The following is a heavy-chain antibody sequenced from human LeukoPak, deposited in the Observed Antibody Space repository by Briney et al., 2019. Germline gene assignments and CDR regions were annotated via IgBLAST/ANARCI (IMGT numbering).Heavy chain of an antibody. D-gene: IGHD5/OR15-5a*01. Sequence: SETLSLTCTVSGGSIGSGGYYWSWIRQHPGKGLEWIGYIYYSGSTYYNPSLKSRVTISVDTSKNQFSLKLSSVTAADTAVYYCASNPLESNAAYFDYWGQGTLVTVSS. CDR1: GGSIGSGGYY. J-gene: IGHJ4*02. V-gene: IGHV4-31*03. CDR2: IYYSGST. CDR3: ASNPLESNAAYFDY.